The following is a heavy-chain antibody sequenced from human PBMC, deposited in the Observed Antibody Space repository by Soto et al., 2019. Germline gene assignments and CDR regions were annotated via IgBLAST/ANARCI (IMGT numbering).Heavy chain of an antibody. V-gene: IGHV1-18*01. CDR2: IDAYNGNT. J-gene: IGHJ4*02. CDR3: TRDPPAHLDFDY. CDR1: GYTFTSYG. Sequence: GASVKVSCKASGYTFTSYGISWVRQAPGQGLEWMGWIDAYNGNTNYAQKFQGRVTMTTDTSTSTAYMDLRNLRSDDTAVYYCTRDPPAHLDFDYWGQGTLVTVS.